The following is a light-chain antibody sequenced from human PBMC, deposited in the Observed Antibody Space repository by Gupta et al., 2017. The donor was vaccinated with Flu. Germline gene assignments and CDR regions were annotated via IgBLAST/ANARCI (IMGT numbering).Light chain of an antibody. CDR2: GAS. J-gene: IGKJ4*01. Sequence: ETVMTQSPATLSVSPGERATLSCRASQNINVNLAWYQHKPGQAPRLLITGASARAAGVPARFSASGSASGTDFNLTISSLQSEDCALYYCQQYHSWPPLTFGGGTKVEIK. V-gene: IGKV3-15*01. CDR1: QNINVN. CDR3: QQYHSWPPLT.